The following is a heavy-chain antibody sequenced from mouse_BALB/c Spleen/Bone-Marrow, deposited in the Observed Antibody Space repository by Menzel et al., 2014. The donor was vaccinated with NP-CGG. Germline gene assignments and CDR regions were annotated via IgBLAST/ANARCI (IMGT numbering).Heavy chain of an antibody. V-gene: IGHV4-1*02. J-gene: IGHJ1*01. Sequence: EVQLQQSGGGLVQPGGSLKLSCAASGFDFSRYWMSWVRQAPGKGLEWIGELNPESSTINYTPSLKDKFIISRDNAKNTLYLQMSKVRSEDTALYYCARLNYYGNLFVWGAGTTGTVSS. CDR3: ARLNYYGNLFV. D-gene: IGHD1-1*01. CDR2: LNPESSTI. CDR1: GFDFSRYW.